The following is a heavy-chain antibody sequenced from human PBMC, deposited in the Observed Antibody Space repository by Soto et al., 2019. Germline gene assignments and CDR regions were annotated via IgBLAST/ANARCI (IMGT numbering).Heavy chain of an antibody. D-gene: IGHD1-1*01. CDR1: GYTFTSYA. J-gene: IGHJ3*02. CDR2: INAGNGNT. V-gene: IGHV1-3*01. CDR3: ARNELHGAFDI. Sequence: ASVKVSCKASGYTFTSYAMHWVRQAPGQRLEWMGWINAGNGNTKYSQKFQGRVTITRDTSTSTVYMELSSLRSEDTAVYYCARNELHGAFDIWGRGTMVTVSS.